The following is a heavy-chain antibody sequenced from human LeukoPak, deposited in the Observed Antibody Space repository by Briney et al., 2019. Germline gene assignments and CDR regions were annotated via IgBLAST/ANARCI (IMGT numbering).Heavy chain of an antibody. Sequence: PGGSLRLSCAASGFTFSSYAMSWVRQAPGKGLEWVSAISGSGGSTYYADSVKGRFTISRDNSKNTLYLQMNSLRAEGTAVYYCAKAPGYSSGWYHDWGQGTLVTVSS. D-gene: IGHD6-19*01. CDR3: AKAPGYSSGWYHD. CDR1: GFTFSSYA. V-gene: IGHV3-23*01. CDR2: ISGSGGST. J-gene: IGHJ4*02.